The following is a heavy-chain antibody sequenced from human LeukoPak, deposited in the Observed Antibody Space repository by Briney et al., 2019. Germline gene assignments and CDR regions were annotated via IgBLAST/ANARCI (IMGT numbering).Heavy chain of an antibody. CDR3: ARDQYYYDSSGYVLFDY. CDR2: IYTSGST. V-gene: IGHV4-4*07. Sequence: PSETLSLTCTVSGGSISSYYWSWIRQPAGKGLEWIGRIYTSGSTNYNPSLKGRVTMSVDTSKNQFSLKLSSVTAADTAVYYCARDQYYYDSSGYVLFDYWGQGTLVTVSS. D-gene: IGHD3-22*01. CDR1: GGSISSYY. J-gene: IGHJ4*02.